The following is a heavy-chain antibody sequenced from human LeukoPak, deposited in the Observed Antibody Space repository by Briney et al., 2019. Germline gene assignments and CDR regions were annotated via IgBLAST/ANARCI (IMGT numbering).Heavy chain of an antibody. CDR2: IIPIFGTA. V-gene: IGHV1-69*13. Sequence: GASVKVSCKVSGYTFTTYYIHWVRQAPGQGLEWMGGIIPIFGTANYAQKFQGRVTITADESASTAYMELSSLRSEDTAVYYCASGWYSGSYPPYYYYYMDVWGKGTTVTISS. J-gene: IGHJ6*03. CDR3: ASGWYSGSYPPYYYYYMDV. D-gene: IGHD1-26*01. CDR1: GYTFTTYY.